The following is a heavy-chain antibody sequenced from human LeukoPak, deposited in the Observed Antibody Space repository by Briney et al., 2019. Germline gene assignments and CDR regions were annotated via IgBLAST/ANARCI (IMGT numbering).Heavy chain of an antibody. J-gene: IGHJ4*02. CDR1: GGSISPYP. CDR2: IYASGNS. Sequence: SETLSLTCTVSGGSISPYPWSWIRQPPGKGLEWIGYIYASGNSNYNPSLKSRVSISLVTSNNQFSLKLSSVTAADTAVYYCARHGFRSGSYYFDYWGQGTLVTVSS. V-gene: IGHV4-4*09. D-gene: IGHD1-26*01. CDR3: ARHGFRSGSYYFDY.